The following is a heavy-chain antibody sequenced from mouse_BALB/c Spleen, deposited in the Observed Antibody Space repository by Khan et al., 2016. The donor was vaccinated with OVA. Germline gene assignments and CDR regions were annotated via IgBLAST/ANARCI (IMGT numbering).Heavy chain of an antibody. Sequence: EVQLQESGPGLVKPSQSLSLTCTVTGYSITSEFAWNWIRQFPGNKLEWMGYISYSGNPRYNPSLKSLISITRATSRNQFFLQLNSVTTEDTATYYCARKDYYDYDPFPYWGQGTLVTVSA. CDR3: ARKDYYDYDPFPY. J-gene: IGHJ3*01. V-gene: IGHV3-2*02. D-gene: IGHD2-4*01. CDR1: GYSITSEFA. CDR2: ISYSGNP.